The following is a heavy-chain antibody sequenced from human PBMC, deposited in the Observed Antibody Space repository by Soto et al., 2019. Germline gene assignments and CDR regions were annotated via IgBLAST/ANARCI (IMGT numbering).Heavy chain of an antibody. J-gene: IGHJ4*02. CDR2: IGANGDST. CDR1: GFTFNSYA. Sequence: GGSLRLSCEASGFTFNSYAMSWVRQAPGKGLEWVSDIGANGDSTYYADSVKGRFTISRDNSKNTLYLQMKSLRAEDTAVYYCAGVSSLDYWGQGTLVTVSS. CDR3: AGVSSLDY. D-gene: IGHD2-8*01. V-gene: IGHV3-23*01.